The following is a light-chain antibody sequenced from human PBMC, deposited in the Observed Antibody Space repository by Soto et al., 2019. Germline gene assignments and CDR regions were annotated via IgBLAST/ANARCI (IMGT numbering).Light chain of an antibody. CDR1: QSVSSSY. J-gene: IGKJ4*01. Sequence: EIVLTQSPGTLSLSPGERATLSCRASQSVSSSYLAWYQQKPGQAPRLLIYGASSRATGIPDRFSGSGSGTDFTLTISRLEPEDFAVYFCQHRGTWPPGLTFGGGTKVDI. CDR3: QHRGTWPPGLT. V-gene: IGKV3D-20*02. CDR2: GAS.